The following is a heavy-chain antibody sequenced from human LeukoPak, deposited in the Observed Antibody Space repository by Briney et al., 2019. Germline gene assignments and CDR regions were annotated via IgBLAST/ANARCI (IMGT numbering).Heavy chain of an antibody. Sequence: GGSLRLSCAASGFTFRVYEMHWLRQVPGEGLMWVSRISNDGASTNYADSVKGRFTMSRDNAKNALFIEMNSLRADDTAVYFCARPSVDSVGYHFGSMLHYMDVWGKGITVTVSS. CDR1: GFTFRVYE. J-gene: IGHJ6*03. D-gene: IGHD3-22*01. CDR3: ARPSVDSVGYHFGSMLHYMDV. CDR2: ISNDGAST. V-gene: IGHV3-74*01.